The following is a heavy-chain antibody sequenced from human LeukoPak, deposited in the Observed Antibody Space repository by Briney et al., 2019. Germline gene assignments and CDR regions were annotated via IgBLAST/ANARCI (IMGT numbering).Heavy chain of an antibody. Sequence: KPSQTLSLTCAVSGGSISSGGYSGRWIRQPPGKGLEWIGYIYHSGSTYYNPSLKSRVTISVDRSKNQFSLKLSSVTAADTAVYYCASSRTAMVLNFDYWGQGTLVTVSS. V-gene: IGHV4-30-2*01. CDR2: IYHSGST. D-gene: IGHD5-18*01. CDR3: ASSRTAMVLNFDY. CDR1: GGSISSGGYS. J-gene: IGHJ4*02.